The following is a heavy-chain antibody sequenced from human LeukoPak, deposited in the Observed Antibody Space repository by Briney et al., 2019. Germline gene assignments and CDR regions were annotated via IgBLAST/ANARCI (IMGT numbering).Heavy chain of an antibody. Sequence: GGSLRLSCAASGLTVSNNYMNWVRQAPGKGLEWVSLIYSGGDTHYADSVKGRFTISRDSSKNTLYLQMNSLRAEDTAVYYCAKERGYSGYAEDYWGQGTLVTVSS. CDR2: IYSGGDT. CDR1: GLTVSNNY. J-gene: IGHJ4*02. D-gene: IGHD5-12*01. V-gene: IGHV3-66*01. CDR3: AKERGYSGYAEDY.